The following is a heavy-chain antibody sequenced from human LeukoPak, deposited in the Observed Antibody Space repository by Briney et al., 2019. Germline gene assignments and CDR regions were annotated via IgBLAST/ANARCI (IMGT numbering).Heavy chain of an antibody. CDR2: ISGSGGST. D-gene: IGHD3-3*01. CDR1: GFTFSSYG. J-gene: IGHJ4*02. V-gene: IGHV3-23*01. CDR3: AKPYLRFRDHFDY. Sequence: GGSLRLSCAASGFTFSSYGMSWVRQAPGKGLEWVSAISGSGGSTYYADSVKGRFTISRDNSKNTLYLQMNSLRAEDTAVYYCAKPYLRFRDHFDYWGQGTLVTVSS.